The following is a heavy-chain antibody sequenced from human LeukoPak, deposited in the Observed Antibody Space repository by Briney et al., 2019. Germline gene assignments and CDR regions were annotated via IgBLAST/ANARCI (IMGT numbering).Heavy chain of an antibody. V-gene: IGHV1-69*05. D-gene: IGHD3-10*01. CDR1: GGTFSSYA. J-gene: IGHJ6*03. CDR2: IIPIFGTA. Sequence: GASVKVSCKASGGTFSSYAISWVRQAPGQGLEWMGGIIPIFGTANYAQKFQGRVTITTDESTSTAYMELSSLRSEDTAVYYCARATVGWFGELYYYYMDVWGKGTTVTVSS. CDR3: ARATVGWFGELYYYYMDV.